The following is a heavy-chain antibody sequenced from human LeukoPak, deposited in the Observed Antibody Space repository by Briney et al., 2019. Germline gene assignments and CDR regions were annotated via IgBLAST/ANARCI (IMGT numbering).Heavy chain of an antibody. V-gene: IGHV3-9*03. D-gene: IGHD3-3*01. Sequence: PGRSLRLSCVPSGFTFGDYTMHWVRQVPGKGLEWLSGITWDGGNIAYADSVKGRFTISRDNAKSSLYLQMNSLRDEDMAFYFCAKGYTFHGVAHDSGYFDYWGQGTLVTVSS. CDR3: AKGYTFHGVAHDSGYFDY. CDR2: ITWDGGNI. CDR1: GFTFGDYT. J-gene: IGHJ4*02.